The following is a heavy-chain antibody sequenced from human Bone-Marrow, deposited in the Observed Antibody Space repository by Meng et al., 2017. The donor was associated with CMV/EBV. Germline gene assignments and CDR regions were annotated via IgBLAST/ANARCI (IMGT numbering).Heavy chain of an antibody. V-gene: IGHV3-21*01. CDR2: ISSSSNYI. CDR3: ARNIDYDFWSGYHYGMDV. Sequence: GESLKISCAASGFTFSSYSMNWVRQAPGKGLEWVSSISSSSNYIYYADSVKGRFTISRDNSKNTLYLQMNSLRAEDTAVYYCARNIDYDFWSGYHYGMDVWGQGTTVTVSS. J-gene: IGHJ6*02. D-gene: IGHD3-3*01. CDR1: GFTFSSYS.